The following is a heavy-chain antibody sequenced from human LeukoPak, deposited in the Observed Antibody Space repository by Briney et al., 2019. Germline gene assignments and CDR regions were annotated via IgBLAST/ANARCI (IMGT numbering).Heavy chain of an antibody. CDR3: ARQYSGSYPYYFDY. Sequence: PSETLSLTCTVSGVSISSSSYYWGWIRQPPGKGLEWIGSIYYSGSTYYNPSLKSRVTISVDTSKNQFSLKLSSVTAADTAVYYCARQYSGSYPYYFDYWGQGTLATVSS. CDR1: GVSISSSSYY. D-gene: IGHD1-26*01. J-gene: IGHJ4*02. CDR2: IYYSGST. V-gene: IGHV4-39*01.